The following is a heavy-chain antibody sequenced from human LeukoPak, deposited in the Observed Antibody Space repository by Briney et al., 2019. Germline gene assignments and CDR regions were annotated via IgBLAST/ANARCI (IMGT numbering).Heavy chain of an antibody. CDR2: TKSKIDGGAT. J-gene: IGHJ4*02. CDR3: ATVGYCSGGGCYSLDY. Sequence: PGGSLRPSCAASGFTFRNAWLNWVRQAPGKGLEWVGRTKSKIDGGATDYAAPVKGRFTISRDDSRSTVYLQMSSLRTEDTAVYYCATVGYCSGGGCYSLDYWGQGTLVTVSS. CDR1: GFTFRNAW. V-gene: IGHV3-15*01. D-gene: IGHD2-15*01.